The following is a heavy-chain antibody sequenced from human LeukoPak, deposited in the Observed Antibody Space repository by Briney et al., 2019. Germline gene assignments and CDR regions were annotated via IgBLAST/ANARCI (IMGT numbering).Heavy chain of an antibody. CDR2: ISSSSSYI. Sequence: GGSLRLSCAASGFTFSSYSMNWVRQAPGKGLEWVSSISSSSSYIYYADSVKGRFTISRDNTKNSLYLQMNSLRAEDTAVYYCARGEASYYYDSSGYYYFDYWGQGTLVTVSS. CDR1: GFTFSSYS. CDR3: ARGEASYYYDSSGYYYFDY. V-gene: IGHV3-21*01. J-gene: IGHJ4*02. D-gene: IGHD3-22*01.